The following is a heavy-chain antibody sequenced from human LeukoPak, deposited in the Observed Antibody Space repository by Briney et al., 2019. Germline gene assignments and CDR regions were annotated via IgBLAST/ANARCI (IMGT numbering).Heavy chain of an antibody. CDR3: ARSNYGYSSSWFGPYFDY. CDR2: IYTSGST. J-gene: IGHJ4*02. Sequence: SETLSLTCTVSSGSISSYYWSWIRQPPGKGLEWIGYIYTSGSTNYNPSLKSRVTISVDTSKNQFSLKLSSVTAADTAVYYCARSNYGYSSSWFGPYFDYWGQGTLVTVSS. D-gene: IGHD6-13*01. CDR1: SGSISSYY. V-gene: IGHV4-4*09.